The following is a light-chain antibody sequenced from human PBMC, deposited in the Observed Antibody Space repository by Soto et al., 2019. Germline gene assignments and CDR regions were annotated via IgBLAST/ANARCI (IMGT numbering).Light chain of an antibody. V-gene: IGKV3-11*01. CDR2: DTN. CDR1: QSLNYF. J-gene: IGKJ4*01. Sequence: EIVLTQSPATLSLSPGGRATLSFRASQSLNYFLAWYQQNPCQAPRLLIYDTNNRAPDIPARFSGSGSGTDFTLTISCLEPEDFALYYGHHRINWPPTFGGGTKVEL. CDR3: HHRINWPPT.